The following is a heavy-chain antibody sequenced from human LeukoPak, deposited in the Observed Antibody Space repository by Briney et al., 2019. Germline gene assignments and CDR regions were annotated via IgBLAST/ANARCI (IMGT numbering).Heavy chain of an antibody. V-gene: IGHV4-38-2*02. CDR1: GYSISSGYY. D-gene: IGHD6-19*01. CDR2: IYHSGST. Sequence: PSETLSLTCTVSGYSISSGYYWGWIRQPPGKGLEWIGSIYHSGSTYYNPSLKSRVTISVDTSKNQFSLKLSSVTAADTAVYYCARKYSSGWYGRDYYYYYGMDVWGQGTTVTVSS. CDR3: ARKYSSGWYGRDYYYYYGMDV. J-gene: IGHJ6*02.